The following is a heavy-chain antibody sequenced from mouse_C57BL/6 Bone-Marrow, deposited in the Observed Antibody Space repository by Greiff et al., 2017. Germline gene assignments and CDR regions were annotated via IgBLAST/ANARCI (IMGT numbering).Heavy chain of an antibody. V-gene: IGHV1-19*01. Sequence: VQLKQSGPVLVKPGASVKMSCKASGYTFTDYYMNWVKQSHGKSLEWIGIINPYNGGTSYNQKFKGKATLTVDKSSSTAYMGLNSLTSENSAVYYCARNPHPITTVVASPLATEYFDVWGTGTTVTVSS. CDR1: GYTFTDYY. CDR3: ARNPHPITTVVASPLATEYFDV. CDR2: INPYNGGT. D-gene: IGHD1-1*01. J-gene: IGHJ1*03.